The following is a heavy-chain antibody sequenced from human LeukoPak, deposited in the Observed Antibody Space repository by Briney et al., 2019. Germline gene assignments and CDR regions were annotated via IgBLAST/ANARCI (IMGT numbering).Heavy chain of an antibody. Sequence: PGGSLRLSCAASGFTFSTYGMHWVRQAPGKGLEWVAVISYDGSNQYYADSVKGRFTISRDNSKNTLYLQMNSLRAEDTAVYYCAEYSGAWYGNYYFDYWGQGTLVTVSS. CDR1: GFTFSTYG. CDR2: ISYDGSNQ. V-gene: IGHV3-30*18. J-gene: IGHJ4*02. D-gene: IGHD6-19*01. CDR3: AEYSGAWYGNYYFDY.